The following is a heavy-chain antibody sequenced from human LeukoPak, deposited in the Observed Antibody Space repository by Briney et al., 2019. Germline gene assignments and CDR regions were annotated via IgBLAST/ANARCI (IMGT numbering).Heavy chain of an antibody. D-gene: IGHD6-13*01. J-gene: IGHJ6*03. CDR1: GFTFSGYA. Sequence: HPGGSLRLSCAASGFTFSGYAMSWVRQAPGKGLEWVSAISGSGGSTYYADSVKGRFTISRDNSKNTLYLQMNSLRAEDTAVYYCAKSSEGEGSSSWYYYYYMDVWGKGTTVTVSS. CDR2: ISGSGGST. V-gene: IGHV3-23*01. CDR3: AKSSEGEGSSSWYYYYYMDV.